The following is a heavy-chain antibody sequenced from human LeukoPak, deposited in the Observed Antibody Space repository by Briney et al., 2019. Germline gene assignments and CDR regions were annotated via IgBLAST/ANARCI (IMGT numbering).Heavy chain of an antibody. CDR1: GGSFSGYY. CDR3: ARLVEMATIGSFDY. J-gene: IGHJ4*02. Sequence: TSETLSLTCAVYGGSFSGYYWSWIRQPPEKGLKWIGEINHSGSTNYNPSLKSRVTISVDTSRNQFSLKLSSVTAADTAVYYCARLVEMATIGSFDYWGQGTLVTVSS. V-gene: IGHV4-34*01. D-gene: IGHD5-24*01. CDR2: INHSGST.